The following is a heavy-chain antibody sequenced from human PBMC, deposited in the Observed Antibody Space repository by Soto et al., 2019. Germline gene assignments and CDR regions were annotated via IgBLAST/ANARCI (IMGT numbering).Heavy chain of an antibody. Sequence: QPGGSLRLSCAASGFTFSSYAMHWVRQAPGKGLEWVAVISYDGSNKYYADSVKGRFTISRDNPKNTVYLQMNSLRAEDTAVYYCAREFEAGGSSFNGMGVWGQGTTVTVSS. CDR3: AREFEAGGSSFNGMGV. D-gene: IGHD6-13*01. CDR2: ISYDGSNK. J-gene: IGHJ6*02. CDR1: GFTFSSYA. V-gene: IGHV3-30-3*01.